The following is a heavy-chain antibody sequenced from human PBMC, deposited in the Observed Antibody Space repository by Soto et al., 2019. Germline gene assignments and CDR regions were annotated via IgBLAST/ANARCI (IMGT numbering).Heavy chain of an antibody. CDR1: GVSFSGYY. V-gene: IGHV4-34*01. J-gene: IGHJ4*02. CDR3: ARYDCSGGSCYHYFDY. D-gene: IGHD2-15*01. Sequence: SETLSLTCAVYGVSFSGYYWSWIRQPPGKGLEWIGEINHSGSTNYNPSLKSRVTISVDTSKNQFSLKLSSVTAADTAVYYCARYDCSGGSCYHYFDYWGQGTLVTVSS. CDR2: INHSGST.